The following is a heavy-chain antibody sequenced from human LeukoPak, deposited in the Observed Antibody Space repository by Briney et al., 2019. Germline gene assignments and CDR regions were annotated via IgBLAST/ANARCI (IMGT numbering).Heavy chain of an antibody. V-gene: IGHV3-7*01. CDR1: GFPFSSYW. CDR3: ARVKWAFDY. CDR2: IKQDGSEK. J-gene: IGHJ4*02. D-gene: IGHD1-26*01. Sequence: PGGSLSLSCAASGFPFSSYWMSWVRQAPGKGLEWVANIKQDGSEKYYVDSVKGRFTISRDNAKNSLYLQMNSLRAEDTAVYYCARVKWAFDYWGQGALVTVSS.